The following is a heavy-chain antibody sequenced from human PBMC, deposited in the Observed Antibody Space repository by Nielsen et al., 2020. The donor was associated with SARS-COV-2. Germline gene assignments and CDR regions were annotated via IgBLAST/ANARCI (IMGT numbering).Heavy chain of an antibody. V-gene: IGHV3-48*02. CDR3: ARDQLELPAGYYYYMGV. CDR2: ISSSSSTI. Sequence: GESLKISCAASGFTFSSYSMNWVRQAPGKGLEWVSYISSSSSTIYYADSVKGRFTISRDNAKNSLYLQMNSLRDEDTAVYYCARDQLELPAGYYYYMGVWGKGTTVTVSS. D-gene: IGHD1-7*01. CDR1: GFTFSSYS. J-gene: IGHJ6*03.